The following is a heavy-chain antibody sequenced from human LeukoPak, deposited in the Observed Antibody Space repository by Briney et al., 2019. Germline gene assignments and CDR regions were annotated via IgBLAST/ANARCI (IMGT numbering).Heavy chain of an antibody. CDR2: FDPEVGET. CDR1: GYTLTALS. J-gene: IGHJ3*02. V-gene: IGHV1-24*01. Sequence: ASVKVSCKVSGYTLTALSMHWVRQAPGKGLEWMGGFDPEVGETIYAQKFQGRVTMTEDTSTDTAYMELSSLRSEDTAVYYCATAQDYDILTGYYPSDAFDIWGQGTMVTVSS. D-gene: IGHD3-9*01. CDR3: ATAQDYDILTGYYPSDAFDI.